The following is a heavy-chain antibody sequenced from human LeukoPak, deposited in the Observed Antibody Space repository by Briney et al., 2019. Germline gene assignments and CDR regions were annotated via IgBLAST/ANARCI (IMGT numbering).Heavy chain of an antibody. CDR2: VKQDGSEK. CDR1: EVTFRNNW. CDR3: AKDKLFEY. V-gene: IGHV3-7*01. Sequence: GGSLRLSCEVSEVTFRNNWMSWVRQAPGKGLEWVANVKQDGSEKYYVESVKGRFTISRDNAKNSLYLQMNSLRAEDTAVYYCAKDKLFEYWGQGTLVTVSS. J-gene: IGHJ4*02.